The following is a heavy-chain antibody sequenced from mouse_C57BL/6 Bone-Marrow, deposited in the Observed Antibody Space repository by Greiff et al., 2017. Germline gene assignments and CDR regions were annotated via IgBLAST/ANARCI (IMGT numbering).Heavy chain of an antibody. CDR3: ARYFDV. CDR1: GYTFTSYW. CDR2: INPSSGYT. J-gene: IGHJ1*03. V-gene: IGHV1-7*01. Sequence: QVQLQQSGAELAKPGASVKLSCKASGYTFTSYWMHWVKQRPGQGLEWIGYINPSSGYTKYNQKFKDKATLTADKSSRTAYMPLSSLSYEDSAVYYCARYFDVWGTGTTVTVSS.